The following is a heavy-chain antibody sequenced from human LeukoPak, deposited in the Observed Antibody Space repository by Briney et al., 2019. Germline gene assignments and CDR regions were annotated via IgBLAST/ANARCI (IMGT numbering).Heavy chain of an antibody. Sequence: SETLSLTCTVSGYSISSGYYWGWIRQPPGKGLEWIGSIYHSGSTYYNPSLKSRVTISVDTSKNQFSLKLSSVTAADTAVYYCASARLRQYYFDYWGQGTLVTVSS. CDR1: GYSISSGYY. V-gene: IGHV4-38-2*02. D-gene: IGHD4-17*01. CDR3: ASARLRQYYFDY. CDR2: IYHSGST. J-gene: IGHJ4*02.